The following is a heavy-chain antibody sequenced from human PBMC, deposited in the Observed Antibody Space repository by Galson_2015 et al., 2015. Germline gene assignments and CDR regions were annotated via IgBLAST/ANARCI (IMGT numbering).Heavy chain of an antibody. CDR1: GFTFSRYR. CDR2: ISSSGSNT. J-gene: IGHJ4*02. V-gene: IGHV3-48*02. Sequence: SLRLSCAASGFTFSRYRMNWVRQAPGKGLEWLSLISSSGSNTYYADSVKGRFTISRDNAKNSLSLQMNSLRDEDTAVYYCAREPYYDTSAPTHDYWGQGTLVTVSS. D-gene: IGHD3-16*01. CDR3: AREPYYDTSAPTHDY.